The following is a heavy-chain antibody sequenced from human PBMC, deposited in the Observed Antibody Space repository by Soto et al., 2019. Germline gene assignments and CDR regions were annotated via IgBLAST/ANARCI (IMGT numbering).Heavy chain of an antibody. D-gene: IGHD2-2*01. CDR3: ARLGGYCSGTNCYGYYGMDV. V-gene: IGHV3-33*01. Sequence: PGGSLRLSCAASGFTFSSYGMHWVRQAPGKGLEWVAVIWYDGSNKYYADSVKGRFTISRDNSKNTLYLQMNSLRAEDTAVYYCARLGGYCSGTNCYGYYGMDVWGQGTTVTVSS. J-gene: IGHJ6*02. CDR2: IWYDGSNK. CDR1: GFTFSSYG.